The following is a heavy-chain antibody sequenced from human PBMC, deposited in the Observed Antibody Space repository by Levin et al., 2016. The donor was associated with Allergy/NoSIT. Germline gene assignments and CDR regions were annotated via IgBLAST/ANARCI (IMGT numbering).Heavy chain of an antibody. J-gene: IGHJ4*02. V-gene: IGHV3-21*01. Sequence: ETLSLTCAASGFNFIDYSMNWVRQAPGKGLEWVASISSTSVYIYYADSLRGRFTISRENAKNSLYLHLNSLRPDDTAIYYCSRGASTTWYREFDYWGQGSLVTVSS. CDR3: SRGASTTWYREFDY. D-gene: IGHD1-1*01. CDR2: ISSTSVYI. CDR1: GFNFIDYS.